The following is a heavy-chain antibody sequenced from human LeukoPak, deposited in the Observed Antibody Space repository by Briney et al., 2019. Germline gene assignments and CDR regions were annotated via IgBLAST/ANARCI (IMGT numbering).Heavy chain of an antibody. Sequence: SETLSLTCAVYGGSLSGYYCSWIRQPPGKGLEWIGESNHSGSTNYNPSLKSRVTISVDTSKNQFSLKLSSVTAADTAVYYCASHLPPGDPMIWGRGTLVTVSS. J-gene: IGHJ4*02. V-gene: IGHV4-34*01. D-gene: IGHD7-27*01. CDR2: SNHSGST. CDR1: GGSLSGYY. CDR3: ASHLPPGDPMI.